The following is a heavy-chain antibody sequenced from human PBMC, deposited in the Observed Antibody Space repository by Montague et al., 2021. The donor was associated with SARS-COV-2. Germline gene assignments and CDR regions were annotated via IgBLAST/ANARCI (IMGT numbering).Heavy chain of an antibody. D-gene: IGHD6-19*01. J-gene: IGHJ4*02. CDR2: ISISGST. V-gene: IGHV4-4*07. Sequence: SQTLSLTCTVSGDSISSYYWSWIRQPAGKGLEWIGRISISGSTNYNPSLKSRVTISVDTSKNQFSLKLSSVTAADTAVYYCARDIAVAGLFDYWGQGTLVTVSS. CDR1: GDSISSYY. CDR3: ARDIAVAGLFDY.